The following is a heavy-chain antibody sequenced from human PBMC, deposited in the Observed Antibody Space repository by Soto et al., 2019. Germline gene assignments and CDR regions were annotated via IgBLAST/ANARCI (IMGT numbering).Heavy chain of an antibody. Sequence: AGSLRLSCEASGFTFSRVSMNWVRQVPGKGLEWVASISSASSETWYADSEKGRFIISRDNAQNSLFLQMNTLRPEASAIYCCPRVAYWGPGTQVTVYS. CDR3: PRVAY. CDR2: ISSASSET. CDR1: GFTFSRVS. V-gene: IGHV3-21*01. J-gene: IGHJ4*02.